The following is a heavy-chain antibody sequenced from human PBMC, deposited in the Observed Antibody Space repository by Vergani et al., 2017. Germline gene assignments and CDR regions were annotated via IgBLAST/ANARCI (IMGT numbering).Heavy chain of an antibody. D-gene: IGHD2-2*01. V-gene: IGHV3-23*01. CDR3: AKVRCSSTSCYAGVHAFDI. CDR2: IIGSGGST. J-gene: IGHJ3*02. Sequence: EVQLLESGGGLVQPGGSLRLSCAASGFTFSSYAMSWVRQAPGKGLEWVSAIIGSGGSTYYADSVKGRFTISRDNSKNTLYLQMNSLRAEDTAVYYCAKVRCSSTSCYAGVHAFDIWGQGTMVTVSS. CDR1: GFTFSSYA.